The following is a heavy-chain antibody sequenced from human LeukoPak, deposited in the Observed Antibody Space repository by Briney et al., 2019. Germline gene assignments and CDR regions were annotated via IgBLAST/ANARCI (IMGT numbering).Heavy chain of an antibody. D-gene: IGHD3-10*01. V-gene: IGHV4-34*01. CDR1: GGSFSGYY. CDR2: INHSGST. Sequence: KPSETLSLTCAVYGGSFSGYYWSWIRQPPGKGLEWIGEINHSGSTNYNPSLKSRVTISVDTSKNQFSLKLSSVTAADTAVYYCARVELWFGELLLDYWGQGTLVTVSS. CDR3: ARVELWFGELLLDY. J-gene: IGHJ4*02.